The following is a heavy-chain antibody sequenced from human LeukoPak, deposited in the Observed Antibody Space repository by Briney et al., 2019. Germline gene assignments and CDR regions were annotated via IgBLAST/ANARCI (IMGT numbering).Heavy chain of an antibody. CDR3: VKDGSGSYYTYYFDY. V-gene: IGHV3-64D*06. CDR1: GFTFSRYA. J-gene: IGHJ4*02. CDR2: ISSNRGST. Sequence: PGGSLRLSCSASGFTFSRYAMHWVRQAPGKGLEYVSAISSNRGSTYYADSVKGRFTISRDNSKNTLYLQMSSLRAEDTAVYYCVKDGSGSYYTYYFDYWGQGTLVTVSS. D-gene: IGHD3-10*01.